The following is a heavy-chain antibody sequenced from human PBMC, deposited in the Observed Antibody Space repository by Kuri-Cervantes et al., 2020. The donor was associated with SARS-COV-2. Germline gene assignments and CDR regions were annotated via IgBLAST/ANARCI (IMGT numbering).Heavy chain of an antibody. Sequence: GGSLRLSCAASGFTFSSYWMSWVRQAPGKGREWVANIKQDGSEKYYVDSVKGRFTISRDNAKNSLYLQMNSLRAEDTAVYYCAREAFGYCSGGSCYSHYWGQGTLVTVSS. CDR1: GFTFSSYW. CDR3: AREAFGYCSGGSCYSHY. J-gene: IGHJ4*02. V-gene: IGHV3-7*01. CDR2: IKQDGSEK. D-gene: IGHD2-15*01.